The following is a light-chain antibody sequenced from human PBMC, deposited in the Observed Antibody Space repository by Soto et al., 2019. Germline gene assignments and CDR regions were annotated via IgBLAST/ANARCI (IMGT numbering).Light chain of an antibody. V-gene: IGLV2-14*03. Sequence: QSALTQPASVSGSPGQSITISCTGTSSDVGAYNYVSWYQQHPDKAPKLMIYEVSHRPSGVSDLFSGSKSDNTASLSISGLHTEDEADYYCSSYTSSSTYLFGTGTKLTVL. CDR1: SSDVGAYNY. J-gene: IGLJ1*01. CDR2: EVS. CDR3: SSYTSSSTYL.